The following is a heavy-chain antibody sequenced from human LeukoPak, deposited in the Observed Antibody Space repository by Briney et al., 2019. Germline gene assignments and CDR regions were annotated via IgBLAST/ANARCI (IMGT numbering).Heavy chain of an antibody. D-gene: IGHD5-12*01. V-gene: IGHV4-34*01. Sequence: SETLSLTCAVYGGSFSGYYWSWIRQPPGKGLEWVGEINHSGSINYNPSLKSRVTISVDTSKNQFALKLSSMTAADTAVYYCARWILGYYYYYMDVWGKGTTVTVSS. CDR1: GGSFSGYY. J-gene: IGHJ6*03. CDR3: ARWILGYYYYYMDV. CDR2: INHSGSI.